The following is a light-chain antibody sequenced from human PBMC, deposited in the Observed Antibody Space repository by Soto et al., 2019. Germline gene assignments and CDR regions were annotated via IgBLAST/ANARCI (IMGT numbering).Light chain of an antibody. Sequence: DIQMTQSPSSLSASVGDRVTITCRASQGIGNYLAWYQQKPGKGPKLLIYAASTLQSGVPSRFSGSASGTYFTLTISSLQPEDVATYYCQKYHTAPITFGQGTRLEIK. CDR1: QGIGNY. CDR2: AAS. V-gene: IGKV1-27*01. J-gene: IGKJ5*01. CDR3: QKYHTAPIT.